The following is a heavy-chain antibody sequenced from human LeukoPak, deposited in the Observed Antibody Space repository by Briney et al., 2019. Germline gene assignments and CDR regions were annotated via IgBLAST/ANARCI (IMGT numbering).Heavy chain of an antibody. Sequence: PGGSLRLSCAASGFTFSSYAMSWVRQALGKGLEWVSGISNSGGSTSYADSVKGRFTISRDNSKTTLYLQMNSLRAEDAAVYYCVKWGTDNYDFWSGYYYFDYWGQGTLVTVSS. D-gene: IGHD3-3*01. CDR2: ISNSGGST. CDR1: GFTFSSYA. J-gene: IGHJ4*02. V-gene: IGHV3-23*01. CDR3: VKWGTDNYDFWSGYYYFDY.